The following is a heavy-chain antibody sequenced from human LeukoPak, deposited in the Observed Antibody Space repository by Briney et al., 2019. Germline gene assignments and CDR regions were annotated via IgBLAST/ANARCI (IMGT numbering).Heavy chain of an antibody. D-gene: IGHD3-22*01. Sequence: PSQTLSLTCTVSGGSISSGSYYWGWIRQQPGKGLEWIGYIYYSGNTYYNPSLKSRVTISVDTSKNQFSLKLSSVTAADTAVYYCARMGVEYYTSSGYPMGAFDIWGQGTMVTVSS. J-gene: IGHJ3*02. CDR1: GGSISSGSYY. CDR3: ARMGVEYYTSSGYPMGAFDI. V-gene: IGHV4-31*03. CDR2: IYYSGNT.